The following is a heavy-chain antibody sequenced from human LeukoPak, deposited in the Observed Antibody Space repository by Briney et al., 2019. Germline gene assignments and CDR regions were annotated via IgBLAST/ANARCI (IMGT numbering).Heavy chain of an antibody. CDR2: IRYDGSNK. J-gene: IGHJ4*02. CDR3: AKEGRLSMVRGVIRN. D-gene: IGHD3-10*01. CDR1: GFTFSSYG. V-gene: IGHV3-30*02. Sequence: GGSLRLSCAASGFTFSSYGMHWVRQAPGKGLEWVAFIRYDGSNKYYADSVKGRFTISRDNSKNTLYLQMNSLRAEDTAVYYCAKEGRLSMVRGVIRNWGQGTLVTVSS.